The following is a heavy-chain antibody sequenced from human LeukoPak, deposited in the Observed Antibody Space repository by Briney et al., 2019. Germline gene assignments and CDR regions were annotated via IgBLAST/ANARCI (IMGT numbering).Heavy chain of an antibody. J-gene: IGHJ4*02. CDR1: GYSFSSYW. CDR3: AKNPQAAFFDF. CDR2: IDPSDSKT. D-gene: IGHD3-3*02. V-gene: IGHV5-10-1*01. Sequence: HAESLQISSEGSGYSFSSYWISWVRQMSAKGLEWMGRIDPSDSKTKYSPSFQGHVTMSVDKSTSIAFLQWTSLKASDTAIYYCAKNPQAAFFDFWGQGTLVTVSA.